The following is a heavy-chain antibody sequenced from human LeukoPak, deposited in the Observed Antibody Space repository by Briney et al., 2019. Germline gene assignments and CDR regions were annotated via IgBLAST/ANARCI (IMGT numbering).Heavy chain of an antibody. J-gene: IGHJ4*02. Sequence: SETLSLTCTVSGESISGFYWTWIRQPPGKGLEWIGYIYYSGSTNYNPSLKSRVTISVDTSKNQFSLKLSSVTAADTAVYYCAREIYGPTEDPRSMYYFDYWGQGTLVTVSS. V-gene: IGHV4-59*01. CDR1: GESISGFY. CDR2: IYYSGST. D-gene: IGHD2/OR15-2a*01. CDR3: AREIYGPTEDPRSMYYFDY.